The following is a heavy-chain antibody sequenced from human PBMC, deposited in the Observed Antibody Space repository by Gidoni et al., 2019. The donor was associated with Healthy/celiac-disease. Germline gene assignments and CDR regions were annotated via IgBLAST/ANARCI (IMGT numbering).Heavy chain of an antibody. V-gene: IGHV3-9*01. CDR1: GFTFDDYA. J-gene: IGHJ4*02. CDR3: AKDLSSSWYHSYDY. CDR2: ISWNSGSI. Sequence: EVQLVESGGGLVQPGRSLRLSCADSGFTFDDYAMHWVRQAPGKGLVWVSGISWNSGSIGYADSVKGRFTISRDNAKNSLYLQMNSLRAEDTALYYCAKDLSSSWYHSYDYWGQGTLVTVSS. D-gene: IGHD6-13*01.